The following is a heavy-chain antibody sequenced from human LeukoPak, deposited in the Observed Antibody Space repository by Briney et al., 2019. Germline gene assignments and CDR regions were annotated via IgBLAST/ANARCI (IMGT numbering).Heavy chain of an antibody. V-gene: IGHV3-33*01. J-gene: IGHJ4*02. CDR1: GFTFSSYG. Sequence: GSLRLSCTASGFTFSSYGMHWVRQAPGKGLEGVAVIWYDGSKEYYADSGKGRFTISRESSKNMVYLKMNSLRNEDTAVYYCARDVDFHFDDWGQGTLVAVSS. CDR3: ARDVDFHFDD. D-gene: IGHD3-3*01. CDR2: IWYDGSKE.